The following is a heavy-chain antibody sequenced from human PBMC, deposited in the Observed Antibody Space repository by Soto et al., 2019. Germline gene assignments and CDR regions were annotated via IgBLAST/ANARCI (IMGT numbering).Heavy chain of an antibody. D-gene: IGHD3-22*01. J-gene: IGHJ5*02. V-gene: IGHV3-33*01. CDR1: GFTFSSYG. Sequence: GGSLRLSCAASGFTFSSYGMHWVRQAPGKGLEWVAVIWYDGSNKYYADSVKGRFTISRDNSENTLYLQMNSLRAEDTAVYYCARGALYYYDSSGYYPYLNWFDPWGQGTLVTVSS. CDR3: ARGALYYYDSSGYYPYLNWFDP. CDR2: IWYDGSNK.